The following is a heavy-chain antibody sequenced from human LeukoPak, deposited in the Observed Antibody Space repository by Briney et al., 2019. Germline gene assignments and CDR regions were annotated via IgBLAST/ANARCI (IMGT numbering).Heavy chain of an antibody. CDR1: GGSISSSAYS. V-gene: IGHV4-30-2*01. CDR2: IFHSGST. J-gene: IGHJ3*02. Sequence: SQTLSLTCAVSGGSISSSAYSWSWIRQPPGKGLEWIGCIFHSGSTYYNPSLKSRVSISVGSSKNQFSLKLSSVTAADTAVYYCARDWGTFRPGEGSAFDMWGQGTMVTVSS. CDR3: ARDWGTFRPGEGSAFDM. D-gene: IGHD3-16*01.